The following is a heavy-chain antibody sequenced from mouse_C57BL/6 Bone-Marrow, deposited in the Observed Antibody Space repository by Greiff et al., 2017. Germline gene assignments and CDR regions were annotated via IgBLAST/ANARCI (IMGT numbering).Heavy chain of an antibody. Sequence: QVQLQQSGAELVKPGASVKMSCKASGYTFTSYWITWVKQRPGQGLEWIGDIYPGSGSTNYNEKFKSKATLTVDTSSSTASMQLSSLTSEDSAVYYCAREGYYGSRVYFDYWGQGTTLTVSS. CDR2: IYPGSGST. V-gene: IGHV1-55*01. J-gene: IGHJ2*01. CDR3: AREGYYGSRVYFDY. D-gene: IGHD1-1*01. CDR1: GYTFTSYW.